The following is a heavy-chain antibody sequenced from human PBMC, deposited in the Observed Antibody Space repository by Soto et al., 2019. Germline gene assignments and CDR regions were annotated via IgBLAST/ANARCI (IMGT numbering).Heavy chain of an antibody. V-gene: IGHV1-69*13. CDR2: IIPIFGTA. J-gene: IGHJ6*02. D-gene: IGHD6-6*01. CDR1: GGTFSSYA. Sequence: SVKVSCKASGGTFSSYAISWVRQAPGQGLEWMGGIIPIFGTANYAQKFQGRVTITADESTSTAYMELSSLRSEDTAVYYCARDRLYSSSSGGYYYYGMDVWGQGTTVTVSS. CDR3: ARDRLYSSSSGGYYYYGMDV.